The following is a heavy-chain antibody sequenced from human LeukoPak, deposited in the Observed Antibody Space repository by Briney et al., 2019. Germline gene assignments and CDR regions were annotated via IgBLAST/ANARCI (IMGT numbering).Heavy chain of an antibody. Sequence: GESLKISCKGSGYSFTTYWIAWVRQMPGKGLEWMGIIYPGDSDTRYSPSFQGQVTISADKSVNTAYLQWSSLKASDTAMYYCGRRDIGGYNAYEPVFDYWGQGTLVTVSS. V-gene: IGHV5-51*01. CDR2: IYPGDSDT. CDR3: GRRDIGGYNAYEPVFDY. CDR1: GYSFTTYW. J-gene: IGHJ4*02. D-gene: IGHD5-12*01.